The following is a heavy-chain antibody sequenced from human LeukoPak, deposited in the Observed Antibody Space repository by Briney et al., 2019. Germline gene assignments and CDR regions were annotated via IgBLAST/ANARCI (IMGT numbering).Heavy chain of an antibody. D-gene: IGHD3-22*01. CDR2: INAGNGNT. CDR1: GYIFATYA. Sequence: GASVKVSCKASGYIFATYAMHWVRQTPGQRLKWMGWINAGNGNTKYSQEFQGRVTITRDTSASTAYMELSSLRSEDRAVYYCARGFYYDSSGYSFDYWGQGTLVTVSS. V-gene: IGHV1-3*03. J-gene: IGHJ4*02. CDR3: ARGFYYDSSGYSFDY.